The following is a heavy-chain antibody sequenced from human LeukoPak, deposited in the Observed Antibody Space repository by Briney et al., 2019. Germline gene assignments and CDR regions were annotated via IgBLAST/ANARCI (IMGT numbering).Heavy chain of an antibody. CDR1: GFTLSSYW. Sequence: PGGSLRLSCAASGFTLSSYWMSWVRQAPGKGLEWVANIKQDGSEKYYVDSVKGRFTTSRDNAKNSLYLQMNSLRAEDTAVYYCARDGPGGYSGYSWGQGTLVTVSS. D-gene: IGHD5-12*01. CDR2: IKQDGSEK. J-gene: IGHJ4*02. V-gene: IGHV3-7*03. CDR3: ARDGPGGYSGYS.